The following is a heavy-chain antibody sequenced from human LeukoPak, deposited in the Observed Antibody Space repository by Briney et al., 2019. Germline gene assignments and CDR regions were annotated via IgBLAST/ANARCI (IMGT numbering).Heavy chain of an antibody. CDR3: ARDVKYCNGGSCYSPFDY. V-gene: IGHV3-21*01. D-gene: IGHD2-15*01. J-gene: IGHJ4*02. CDR2: ISSSSSYI. CDR1: GFTFSSYS. Sequence: KTGGSLRLSCAASGFTFSSYSMNWVRQAPGKGLEWVSSISSSSSYIYYADSVKGRFTISRDNANNSLFLQMNSLRAEGTAVYYCARDVKYCNGGSCYSPFDYWGQGTLVTVSS.